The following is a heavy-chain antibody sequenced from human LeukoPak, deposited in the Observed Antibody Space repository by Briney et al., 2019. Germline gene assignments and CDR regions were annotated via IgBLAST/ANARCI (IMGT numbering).Heavy chain of an antibody. Sequence: HSGGSLRLSCAASGFIFSDYYMSWIRQAPGKGLEWGAHINPDGSEKYYVDSVKGRFSISRDNAKNSLYLQMNTLAVEDTAIYYCVGWGLSNYWGQGALVTVSS. V-gene: IGHV3-7*01. J-gene: IGHJ4*02. CDR2: INPDGSEK. CDR3: VGWGLSNY. D-gene: IGHD3-16*01. CDR1: GFIFSDYY.